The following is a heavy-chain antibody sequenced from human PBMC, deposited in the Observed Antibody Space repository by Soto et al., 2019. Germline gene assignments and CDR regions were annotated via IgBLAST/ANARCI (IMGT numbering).Heavy chain of an antibody. J-gene: IGHJ3*02. Sequence: QVQLQQWGAGLLKPSETLSLSCAVYGGFVSSGSYYWSWIRQPPGTGLEWNGEMSHSGGTHFNPSLKSRVTLSVETSKKQFSLKMACVTDADTALYYCARVERGTATTVVDTFDICGSGTMVTVSS. D-gene: IGHD1-1*01. V-gene: IGHV4-34*01. CDR1: GGFVSSGSYY. CDR3: ARVERGTATTVVDTFDI. CDR2: MSHSGGT.